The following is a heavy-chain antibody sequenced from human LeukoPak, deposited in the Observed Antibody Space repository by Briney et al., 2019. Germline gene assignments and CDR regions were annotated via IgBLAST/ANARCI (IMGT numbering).Heavy chain of an antibody. V-gene: IGHV4-39*01. CDR2: VYYSGST. CDR3: ARASFNVVFGNWFDP. D-gene: IGHD2-8*01. J-gene: IGHJ5*02. CDR1: SGSIGSSSNY. Sequence: PSETLSLTCTVSSGSIGSSSNYWGWIRQAPGKRLEWIGSVYYSGSTFYNPSLKSRVTISVDTSKNQFSLKLRSVTAADTAIYYCARASFNVVFGNWFDPWGQGTLVTVSS.